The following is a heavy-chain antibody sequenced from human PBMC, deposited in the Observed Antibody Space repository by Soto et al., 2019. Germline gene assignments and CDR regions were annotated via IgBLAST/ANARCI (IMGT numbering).Heavy chain of an antibody. Sequence: SVKVSCKASGYTFPDYGIHWVRQAPGQGLEWMGWINTYNGNTYYTQNLQGRVTMTRDTSTSTAYMDLRSLRFDDTALYYCARDRDDSSWSTAENFQHWGQGTLVTVSS. CDR1: GYTFPDYG. D-gene: IGHD3-22*01. V-gene: IGHV1-18*01. J-gene: IGHJ1*01. CDR2: INTYNGNT. CDR3: ARDRDDSSWSTAENFQH.